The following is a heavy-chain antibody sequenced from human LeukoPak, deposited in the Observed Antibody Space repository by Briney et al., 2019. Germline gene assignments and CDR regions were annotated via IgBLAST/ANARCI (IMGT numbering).Heavy chain of an antibody. CDR2: IKQDGSEK. V-gene: IGHV3-7*01. D-gene: IGHD3-3*01. CDR3: AREGDPRITIFGVVIISRYYFDY. CDR1: GFTFSSYA. J-gene: IGHJ4*02. Sequence: GSLRLSCAASGFTFSSYAMSWVRQAPGKGLEWVANIKQDGSEKYYVDSVKGRFTISRDNAKNSLYLQMNSLRAEDTAVYYCAREGDPRITIFGVVIISRYYFDYWGQGTLVTVSS.